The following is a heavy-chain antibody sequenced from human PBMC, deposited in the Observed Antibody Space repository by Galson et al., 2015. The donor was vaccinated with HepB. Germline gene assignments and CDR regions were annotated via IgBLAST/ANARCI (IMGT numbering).Heavy chain of an antibody. J-gene: IGHJ6*02. CDR3: ARHYDFWSGYYGPPSYYYGMDV. Sequence: SVKVSCKASGGTLSSYAISWVRQAPGQGLEWMGGIIPIFGTANYAQKFQGRVTITADKSTSTAYMELSSLGSEDTAVYYCARHYDFWSGYYGPPSYYYGMDVWGQGTTVTVSS. CDR2: IIPIFGTA. D-gene: IGHD3-3*01. V-gene: IGHV1-69*06. CDR1: GGTLSSYA.